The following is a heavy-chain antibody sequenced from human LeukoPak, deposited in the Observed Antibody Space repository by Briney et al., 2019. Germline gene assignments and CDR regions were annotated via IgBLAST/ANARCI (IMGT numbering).Heavy chain of an antibody. CDR2: IYSGGST. Sequence: GGSLRLSCAASGFTVSSNYMSWVRQAPGKGLEGVSVIYSGGSTYYSDSVKGRCTISRDNCKNTLYLQMNSLRAEDTAVYYCARAYDILTGLDYWGQGTLVTVSS. CDR1: GFTVSSNY. J-gene: IGHJ4*02. D-gene: IGHD3-9*01. CDR3: ARAYDILTGLDY. V-gene: IGHV3-53*01.